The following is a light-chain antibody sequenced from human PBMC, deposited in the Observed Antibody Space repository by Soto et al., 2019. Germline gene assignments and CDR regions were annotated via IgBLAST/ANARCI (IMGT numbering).Light chain of an antibody. V-gene: IGKV1-39*01. J-gene: IGKJ3*01. CDR2: AAS. CDR1: QTIIRY. CDR3: QQSYSTLFT. Sequence: DIPMTQSPSSLSASVGDRVTITCRASQTIIRYLNWYQQKPGRAPNLLIYAASSLQSGVPSRFSGSGSGTEFTLTISSLQPEDFATYYCQQSYSTLFTFGHGTKVEIK.